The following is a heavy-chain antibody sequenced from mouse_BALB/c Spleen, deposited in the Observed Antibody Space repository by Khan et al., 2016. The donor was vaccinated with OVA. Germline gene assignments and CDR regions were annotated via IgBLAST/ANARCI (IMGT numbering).Heavy chain of an antibody. J-gene: IGHJ4*01. CDR2: LSYSGST. D-gene: IGHD2-13*01. V-gene: IGHV3-2*02. CDR1: GYSFTSDYA. CDR3: ARDGDRYNEAFDY. Sequence: VQLKESGPGLVQPSQSLSLTCTVTGYSFTSDYACNWIRQFPGNKLERMDYLSYSGSTNYNPALTSRIFITRNTYKNPFFLMLNSVTTEDTATYYCARDGDRYNEAFDYWGQGTSVTVSS.